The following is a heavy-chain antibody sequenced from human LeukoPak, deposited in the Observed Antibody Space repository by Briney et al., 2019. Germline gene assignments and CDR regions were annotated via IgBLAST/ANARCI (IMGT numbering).Heavy chain of an antibody. CDR1: GFTFSSLG. V-gene: IGHV3-64D*06. CDR3: VSPVFINY. Sequence: GGSLRLSCSASGFTFSSLGMHWVRQAPGKGLEHVSTIGSNGDSTYYADSVKDRFTISRDNSKNALYLQMTSLRPEDSAVYYCVSPVFINYWGQGTLVTVSS. CDR2: IGSNGDST. J-gene: IGHJ4*01. D-gene: IGHD1-14*01.